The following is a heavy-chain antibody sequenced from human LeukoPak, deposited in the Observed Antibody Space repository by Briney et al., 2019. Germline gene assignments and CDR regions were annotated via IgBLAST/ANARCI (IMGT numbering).Heavy chain of an antibody. V-gene: IGHV4-34*01. J-gene: IGHJ4*02. D-gene: IGHD3-22*01. CDR1: GGSFSGYY. CDR2: INHSGST. Sequence: SETLSLTCAVYGGSFSGYYWSWIRQPPGKGLEWIGEINHSGSTNYNPSLKGRVTISVDTSKNQFSLKLSSVTAADTAVYYCARAFWYDSSGYDDYWGQGTLVTVSS. CDR3: ARAFWYDSSGYDDY.